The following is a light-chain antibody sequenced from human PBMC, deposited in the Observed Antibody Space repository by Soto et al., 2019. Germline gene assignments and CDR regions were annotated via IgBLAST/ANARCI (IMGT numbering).Light chain of an antibody. CDR1: QSVSFY. V-gene: IGKV3-15*01. CDR2: GAS. CDR3: QQYNSYPIT. J-gene: IGKJ5*01. Sequence: EIVLTRSPATLSLSPVDRATLSCRASQSVSFYLAWYQQKPGQAPRLLIYGASTRATGIPARFSGSGSGTEFTLTISSLQPDDFATYYCQQYNSYPITFGQGTRLEI.